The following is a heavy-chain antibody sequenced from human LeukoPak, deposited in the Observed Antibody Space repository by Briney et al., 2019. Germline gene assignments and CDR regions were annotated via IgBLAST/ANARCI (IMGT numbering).Heavy chain of an antibody. CDR3: ARESPPGSSSPDY. V-gene: IGHV4-38-2*02. D-gene: IGHD3-10*01. J-gene: IGHJ4*02. CDR2: IYHSGST. CDR1: GYSISSGYY. Sequence: SETLSLTCTVSGYSISSGYYWGWIRQPPGKGLEWIGGIYHSGSTYYNPSLKSRVTISVDRSKNQFSLKLSSVTAADTAVYYCARESPPGSSSPDYWGQGTLVTVSS.